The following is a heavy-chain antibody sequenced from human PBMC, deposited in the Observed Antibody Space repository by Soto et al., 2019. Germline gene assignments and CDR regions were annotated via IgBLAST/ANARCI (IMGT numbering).Heavy chain of an antibody. CDR3: ARALGDYGDC. J-gene: IGHJ4*02. V-gene: IGHV3-30-3*01. D-gene: IGHD4-17*01. CDR2: ISYDGSNK. Sequence: GGSLRLSCTASGFTFSKYPMHWVRQAPGKGLEWVAVISYDGSNKYYADSVKGRFTISRDNSKNTLYLQMNSLRVEDTAVYYCARALGDYGDCWGQGTLVTVSS. CDR1: GFTFSKYP.